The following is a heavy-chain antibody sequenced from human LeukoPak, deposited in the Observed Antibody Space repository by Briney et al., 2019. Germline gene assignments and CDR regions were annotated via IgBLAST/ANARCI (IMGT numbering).Heavy chain of an antibody. CDR2: IYYSGTT. Sequence: TSETLSLTCSVSGGSVSSSTYDWGWLRQPPGKGLEWIGNIYYSGTTYYNPSLKSRVTISIDTSKKQFSLKLTSVTAADTAVYYCVRRVLSFSRPSNFDYWGQGILVTVSS. V-gene: IGHV4-39*01. J-gene: IGHJ4*02. CDR1: GGSVSSSTYD. D-gene: IGHD2-2*01. CDR3: VRRVLSFSRPSNFDY.